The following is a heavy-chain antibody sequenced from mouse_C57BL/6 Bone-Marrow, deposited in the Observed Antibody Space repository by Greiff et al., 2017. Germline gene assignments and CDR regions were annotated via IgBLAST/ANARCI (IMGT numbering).Heavy chain of an antibody. J-gene: IGHJ3*01. CDR2: ISYDGSN. V-gene: IGHV3-6*01. D-gene: IGHD2-12*01. Sequence: ESGPGLVKPSPSLSLTCSVTGFSITSGYYCNWIRQFPGNKLECRGYISYDGSNNYTTSLKNRISITRDTSKNQIFLKLNSLTTEDTATYYSASAYYSVLWFAYKGRGPLVTVSA. CDR3: ASAYYSVLWFAY. CDR1: GFSITSGYY.